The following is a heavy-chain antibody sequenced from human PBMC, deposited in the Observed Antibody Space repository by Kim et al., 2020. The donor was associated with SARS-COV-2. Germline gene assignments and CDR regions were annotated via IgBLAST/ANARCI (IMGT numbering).Heavy chain of an antibody. CDR3: ARGCQVGATGDWFDP. V-gene: IGHV3-48*04. Sequence: GGSLRLSCAASGFTFSSYSMNWVRQAPGKGLEWVSYISSSSSTIYYADSVKGRFTISRDNAKNSLYLQMNSLRAEDTAVYYCARGCQVGATGDWFDPWGQGALVTVSS. CDR2: ISSSSSTI. CDR1: GFTFSSYS. J-gene: IGHJ5*02. D-gene: IGHD1-26*01.